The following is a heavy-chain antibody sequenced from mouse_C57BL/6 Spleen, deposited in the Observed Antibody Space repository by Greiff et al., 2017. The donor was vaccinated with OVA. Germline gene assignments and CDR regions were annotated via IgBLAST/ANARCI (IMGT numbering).Heavy chain of an antibody. CDR2: IYPGSGRT. V-gene: IGHV1-55*01. Sequence: QVQLQQPGAELVKPGASVKMSCKASGYTFTSYWINWVQQRPGQGLEWIGDIYPGSGRTNYNEKFKSKATLTVDTSASTSYMHLSSLTSEGSAVYNCTTSGDYKAYWGQGTLVTVSA. J-gene: IGHJ3*01. CDR1: GYTFTSYW. D-gene: IGHD2-4*01. CDR3: TTSGDYKAY.